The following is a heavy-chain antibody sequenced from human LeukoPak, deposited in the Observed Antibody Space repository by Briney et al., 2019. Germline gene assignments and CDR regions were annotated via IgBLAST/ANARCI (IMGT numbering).Heavy chain of an antibody. CDR3: AGGVTRTLWFGELLSYYYYGMDV. D-gene: IGHD3-10*01. J-gene: IGHJ6*02. V-gene: IGHV3-7*01. Sequence: GGSLRLSCAASGFTFSSYWMSWVRQAPGKGLEWVANIKQDGSEKYYVDSVKGRFTISRDSAKNSLYLQMNSLRAEDTAVYYCAGGVTRTLWFGELLSYYYYGMDVWGQGTTVTVSS. CDR2: IKQDGSEK. CDR1: GFTFSSYW.